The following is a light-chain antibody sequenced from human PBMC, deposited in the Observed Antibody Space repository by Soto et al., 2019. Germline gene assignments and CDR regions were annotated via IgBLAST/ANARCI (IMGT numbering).Light chain of an antibody. Sequence: QSALTQPPSASGSPGQSVTISCTGTSSDVGGYNYVSWYQQHPGKAPKLMIYEVSKRRSGVPDRFSGSKSGNTASLTVSGLQAEDEADYYCSSYAGSNKLLFGGGTKVTVL. CDR3: SSYAGSNKLL. CDR1: SSDVGGYNY. J-gene: IGLJ2*01. V-gene: IGLV2-8*01. CDR2: EVS.